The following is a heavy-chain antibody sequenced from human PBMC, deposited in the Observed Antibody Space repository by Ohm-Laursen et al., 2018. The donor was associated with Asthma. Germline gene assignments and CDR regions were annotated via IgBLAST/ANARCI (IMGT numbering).Heavy chain of an antibody. CDR3: ATLSWYASQY. CDR2: IKPDGSQT. V-gene: IGHV3-7*01. D-gene: IGHD2-2*01. J-gene: IGHJ4*02. CDR1: GFTFSGSW. Sequence: SLRLSCSAPGFTFSGSWMIWVRQAPGKGLQWLAFIKPDGSQTYYADSLEGRFSISRDNSKNSLYLQMSSLRGEDTALYYCATLSWYASQYWGQGTLVTVPS.